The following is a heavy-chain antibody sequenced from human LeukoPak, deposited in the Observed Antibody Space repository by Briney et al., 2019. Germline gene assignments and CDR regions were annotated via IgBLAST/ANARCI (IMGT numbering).Heavy chain of an antibody. CDR2: MWNDGGNK. CDR3: ARFRIGWYTDY. V-gene: IGHV3-33*01. CDR1: GFTFSSFG. D-gene: IGHD6-19*01. Sequence: PGRSLRLSCATSGFTFSSFGMHWVRQAPGKGLEWVAVMWNDGGNKYYADSVKGRFTMSRDNSKNTLYLQMDSLRAEDTAVYFCARFRIGWYTDYWGQGTLVTVSS. J-gene: IGHJ4*02.